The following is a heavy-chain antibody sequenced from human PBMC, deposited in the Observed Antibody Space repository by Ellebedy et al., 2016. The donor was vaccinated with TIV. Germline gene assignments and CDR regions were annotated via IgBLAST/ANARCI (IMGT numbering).Heavy chain of an antibody. J-gene: IGHJ6*02. CDR2: ISAYNGNT. CDR3: AREPGIELLGNYYYGMDV. CDR1: GYTFTSYG. Sequence: AASVKVSCKASGYTFTSYGISWVRQAPGQGLEWMGWISAYNGNTNYAQKLQGRVTMTTDTSTSTAYMELRSLRSDDTAVYYCAREPGIELLGNYYYGMDVWGQGTTVTVSS. V-gene: IGHV1-18*04. D-gene: IGHD1-26*01.